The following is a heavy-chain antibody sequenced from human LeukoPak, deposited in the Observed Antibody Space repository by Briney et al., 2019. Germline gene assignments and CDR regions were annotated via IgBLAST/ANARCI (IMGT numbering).Heavy chain of an antibody. V-gene: IGHV3-23*01. CDR3: VRDRAAFDS. J-gene: IGHJ4*02. CDR1: GFTFSSFP. Sequence: GGSLRLSCAASGFTFSSFPMSWVRQAPGKGLQWVSGITGRGGNTYYADSVEGRFTISRDNSKNTLSLQMDSLRAEDTAIYYCVRDRAAFDSWGQGTLVTVSS. CDR2: ITGRGGNT. D-gene: IGHD6-25*01.